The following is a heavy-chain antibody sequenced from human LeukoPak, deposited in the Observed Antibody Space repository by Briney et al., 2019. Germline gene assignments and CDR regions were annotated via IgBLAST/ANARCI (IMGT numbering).Heavy chain of an antibody. J-gene: IGHJ4*02. CDR1: GYTFTGYY. D-gene: IGHD6-19*01. V-gene: IGHV1-2*02. CDR3: ASRIGYSSGWYWAY. Sequence: ASVSVSCKASGYTFTGYYMHWVRQAPGQGLEWMGWINPNSGGTNYAQKFQGRVTMTRDTSISTAYMELSRLRSDDTAVYYCASRIGYSSGWYWAYWGQGTLVTVSS. CDR2: INPNSGGT.